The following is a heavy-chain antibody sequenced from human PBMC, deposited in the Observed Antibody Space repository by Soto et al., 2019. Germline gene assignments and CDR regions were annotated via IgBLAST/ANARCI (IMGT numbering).Heavy chain of an antibody. J-gene: IGHJ5*02. V-gene: IGHV4-34*01. CDR3: ARGSSGWYLNWFDA. CDR1: GGSFIGYY. CDR2: INHSGST. D-gene: IGHD6-19*01. Sequence: SETLSLTCAVYGGSFIGYYWSWILQPPGKGREWIGEINHSGSTNYNPSLKSRVTISVDTSKNQFSLKLSSVTAADTAVYYCARGSSGWYLNWFDAWGQGTLVTVSS.